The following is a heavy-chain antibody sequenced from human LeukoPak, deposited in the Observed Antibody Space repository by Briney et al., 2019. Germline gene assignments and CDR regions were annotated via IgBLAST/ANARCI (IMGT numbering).Heavy chain of an antibody. CDR3: ARHGSVRSPLGP. V-gene: IGHV4-4*09. CDR1: GGPLSSYY. J-gene: IGHJ5*02. Sequence: SETLSHTHSVSGGPLSSYYWSWIRQPPGKVLEWIGYIYASGSPNCNPSLKSRVTISVDPSKNQLSLNLTAVTAADTAVYYCARHGSVRSPLGPWGQGTLVTVSS. CDR2: IYASGSP. D-gene: IGHD3-10*01.